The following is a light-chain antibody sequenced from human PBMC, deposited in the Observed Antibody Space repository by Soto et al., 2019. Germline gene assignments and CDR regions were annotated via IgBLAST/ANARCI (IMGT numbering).Light chain of an antibody. CDR3: QVWDNSVDRV. V-gene: IGLV3-21*02. J-gene: IGLJ3*02. CDR2: DDN. CDR1: NIGSKT. Sequence: SYELTQPPSVSVAPGQTARISCGGNNIGSKTVHWYRQEPGQAPVVVLYDDNDRPSVVPERFSGSNSGSTATLTISRVEAGDEADYYCQVWDNSVDRVFGGGTKVTVL.